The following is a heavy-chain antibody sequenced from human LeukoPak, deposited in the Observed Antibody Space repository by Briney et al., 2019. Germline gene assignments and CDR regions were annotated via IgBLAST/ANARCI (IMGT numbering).Heavy chain of an antibody. CDR2: ISSSGSTI. CDR3: APRAPYYYDSSGYYYG. D-gene: IGHD3-22*01. CDR1: GFTFSDYY. J-gene: IGHJ4*02. Sequence: PGGSLRLSCAASGFTFSDYYMSWIRQAPGKGLEWVSYISSSGSTIYYADSVKGRFTISRDNTKNSLYLQMNSLRAEDTAVYYCAPRAPYYYDSSGYYYGWGQGTLVTVSS. V-gene: IGHV3-11*04.